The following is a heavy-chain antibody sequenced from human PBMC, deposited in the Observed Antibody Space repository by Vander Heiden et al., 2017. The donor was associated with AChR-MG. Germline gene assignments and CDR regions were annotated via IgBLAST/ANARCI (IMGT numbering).Heavy chain of an antibody. V-gene: IGHV4-31*03. CDR1: GCSISSGGYY. CDR3: ARVRYYYDSSGYHLPDY. D-gene: IGHD3-22*01. J-gene: IGHJ4*02. Sequence: QVQLQESGPGLVKPSQTLSLTCTVSGCSISSGGYYWSWIRQHPGKGLDWIGYIYYSGSTYYNPSLKRRVTISVDTSKNQFSLKMSSVTAADTAVYYCARVRYYYDSSGYHLPDYWGQGTLVTVSS. CDR2: IYYSGST.